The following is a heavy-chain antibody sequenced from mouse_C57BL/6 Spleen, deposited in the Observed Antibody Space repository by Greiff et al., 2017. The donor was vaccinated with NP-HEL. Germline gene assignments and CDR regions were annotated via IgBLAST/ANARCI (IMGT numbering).Heavy chain of an antibody. D-gene: IGHD1-1*01. V-gene: IGHV1-64*01. Sequence: VPLQQPLSALFTPFASVKFSCKASGYTFTSYWMHWVKQRPGQGLEWIGMIHPNSGSTNYNEKFKSKATLTVDKSSSTAYMQLSSLTSEDSAVYYCARTATVSYYYAMDYWGQGTSVTVSS. CDR3: ARTATVSYYYAMDY. CDR2: IHPNSGST. J-gene: IGHJ4*01. CDR1: GYTFTSYW.